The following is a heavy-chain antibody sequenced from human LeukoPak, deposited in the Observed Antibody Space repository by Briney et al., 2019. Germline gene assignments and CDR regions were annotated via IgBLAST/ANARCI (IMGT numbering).Heavy chain of an antibody. V-gene: IGHV1-69*13. Sequence: GASVKVSCKASGGTFSSYAISWVRQAPGQGLEWMGGIIPIFGTANYARKFQGRVTITADESASTAYMELSSLRSEDTAVYYCAREPRIAAAVPPDWFDPWGQGTLVTVSS. CDR3: AREPRIAAAVPPDWFDP. J-gene: IGHJ5*02. CDR2: IIPIFGTA. CDR1: GGTFSSYA. D-gene: IGHD6-13*01.